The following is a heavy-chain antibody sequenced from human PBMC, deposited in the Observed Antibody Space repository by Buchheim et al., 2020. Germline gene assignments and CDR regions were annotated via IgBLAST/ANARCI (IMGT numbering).Heavy chain of an antibody. Sequence: QVQLVQSGAEVKKPGASVKVSCKASGYTFSSYYVSWVRQAPGQGLEWRGIINPRSSGTGYAQRFQGRVTMTRDTSTSTVYMELSSLRSEDTAVYYCVRAGYCRGVSCYYYGMDVWGQGTT. CDR2: INPRSSGT. J-gene: IGHJ6*02. V-gene: IGHV1-46*01. D-gene: IGHD2-15*01. CDR3: VRAGYCRGVSCYYYGMDV. CDR1: GYTFSSYY.